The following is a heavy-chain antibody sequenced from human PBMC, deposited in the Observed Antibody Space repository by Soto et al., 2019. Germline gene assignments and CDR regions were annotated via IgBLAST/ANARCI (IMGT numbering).Heavy chain of an antibody. J-gene: IGHJ6*02. CDR3: ARSSSDLTVYYYYGIDV. CDR2: IKQDGSEK. V-gene: IGHV3-7*01. CDR1: GFTFSSYW. D-gene: IGHD2-15*01. Sequence: GGSLRLSCAASGFTFSSYWMSWVRQAPGKGLEWVANIKQDGSEKYYVDSVKGRFTISRDNAKNSLYLQMNSLRAEDTAVYYCARSSSDLTVYYYYGIDVWGQGTTVTVSS.